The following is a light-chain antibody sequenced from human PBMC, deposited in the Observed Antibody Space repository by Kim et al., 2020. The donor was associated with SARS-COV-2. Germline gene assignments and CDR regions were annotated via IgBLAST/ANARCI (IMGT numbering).Light chain of an antibody. CDR1: SSNSGAGYD. V-gene: IGLV1-40*01. Sequence: QSVTISCAGSSSNSGAGYDVHWYQQLPGTAPKLLFYGNSNRPSGVPDRFSGSKSGTSASLAITGLQAEDEADYYCQSYDSSLSGWVFGGGTQLTVL. CDR3: QSYDSSLSGWV. CDR2: GNS. J-gene: IGLJ3*02.